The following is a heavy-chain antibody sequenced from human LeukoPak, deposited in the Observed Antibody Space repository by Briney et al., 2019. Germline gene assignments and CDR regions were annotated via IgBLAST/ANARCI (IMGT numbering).Heavy chain of an antibody. CDR2: INSDGSST. D-gene: IGHD4-11*01. Sequence: GGSLRLSCAASGLTFSRHWMHWVRQGPGQGLVWVSRINSDGSSTGYEDSVKGRFTISRDNAKNTLDLQMNNLRAEDTAVYYCARAGEGLQSYGFDMWGQGTKVSVST. J-gene: IGHJ3*02. V-gene: IGHV3-74*01. CDR1: GLTFSRHW. CDR3: ARAGEGLQSYGFDM.